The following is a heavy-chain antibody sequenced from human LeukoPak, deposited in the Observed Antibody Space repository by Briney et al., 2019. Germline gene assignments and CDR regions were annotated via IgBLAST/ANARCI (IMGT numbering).Heavy chain of an antibody. Sequence: PGGSLRLSCAASGFTFSNAWMSWVRQAPGKGLEWVGRIKSKTDGGTTDYAGPVKGRFTISRDDSKNTLYLQMNSLKTEDTAVYYCTTDYYDSSGYDYWGQGTLVTVSS. CDR3: TTDYYDSSGYDY. CDR1: GFTFSNAW. V-gene: IGHV3-15*01. J-gene: IGHJ4*02. CDR2: IKSKTDGGTT. D-gene: IGHD3-22*01.